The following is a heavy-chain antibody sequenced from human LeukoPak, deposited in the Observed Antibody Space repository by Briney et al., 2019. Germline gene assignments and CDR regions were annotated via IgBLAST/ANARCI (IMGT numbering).Heavy chain of an antibody. V-gene: IGHV4-59*01. CDR3: AREPGFDSSGYLNWFDP. Sequence: TSETLSLTCAVSGGSISSYYWSWIRQPPGKGLEWIGYIYYSGSTNYNPALKSRVTISVDASNNQFSLKLSSVTAADTAVYYCAREPGFDSSGYLNWFDPWGQGTLVTVSS. D-gene: IGHD3-22*01. J-gene: IGHJ5*02. CDR1: GGSISSYY. CDR2: IYYSGST.